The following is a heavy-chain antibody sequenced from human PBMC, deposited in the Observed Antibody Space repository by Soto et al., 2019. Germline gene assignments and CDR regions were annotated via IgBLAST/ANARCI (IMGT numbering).Heavy chain of an antibody. CDR2: FDPEDGET. Sequence: GASVKVSCKVSGYTLTELSMHWVRQAPGKGLEWMGGFDPEDGETIYAQKFQGRVTMTEDTSTDTAYMELSSPRSEDTAVYYCATAPPGSGSFDSWGQGTLVTAPQ. D-gene: IGHD3-10*01. CDR1: GYTLTELS. CDR3: ATAPPGSGSFDS. V-gene: IGHV1-24*01. J-gene: IGHJ4*02.